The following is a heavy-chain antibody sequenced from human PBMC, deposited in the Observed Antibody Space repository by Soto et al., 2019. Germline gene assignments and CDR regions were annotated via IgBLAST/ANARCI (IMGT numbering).Heavy chain of an antibody. CDR3: ARGGPPSIIVVVPAAIYGWFDP. CDR1: GGSFSGYY. J-gene: IGHJ5*02. V-gene: IGHV4-34*01. Sequence: SETLSLTCAVYGGSFSGYYWSWIRQPPGKGLEWIGEINHSGSTNYNPSLKSRVTISVDTSKNQFSLKLSSVTAADTAVYYCARGGPPSIIVVVPAAIYGWFDPWGQGTLVTVSS. D-gene: IGHD2-2*02. CDR2: INHSGST.